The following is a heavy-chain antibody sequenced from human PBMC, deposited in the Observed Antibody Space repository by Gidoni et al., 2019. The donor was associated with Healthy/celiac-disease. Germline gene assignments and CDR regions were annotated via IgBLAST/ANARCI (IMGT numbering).Heavy chain of an antibody. CDR1: GFTFSSYW. CDR2: IKQDGSEK. V-gene: IGHV3-7*01. J-gene: IGHJ5*02. CDR3: ARDLGQLLSNWFDP. D-gene: IGHD2-2*01. Sequence: EVQLVESGGGLVQPGGSLRLSCAASGFTFSSYWMSWVRQAPGKGLEWVANIKQDGSEKYYVDSVKGRFTISRDNAKNSLYLQMNSLRAEDTAVYYCARDLGQLLSNWFDPWGQGTLVTVSS.